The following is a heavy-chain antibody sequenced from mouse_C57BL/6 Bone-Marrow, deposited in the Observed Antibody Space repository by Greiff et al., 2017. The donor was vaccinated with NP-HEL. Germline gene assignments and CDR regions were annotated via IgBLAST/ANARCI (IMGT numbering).Heavy chain of an antibody. D-gene: IGHD1-1*01. CDR2: IRNKANNHAT. V-gene: IGHV6-6*01. Sequence: EVKLMESGGGLVQPGGSMKLSCAASGFTFSDAWMDWVRQSPEKGLEWVAEIRNKANNHATYYAESVKGRFTISRDDSKSSVYLRMISLGAEDTGIYYCTGYGSSYWYFDVWGTGTTVTVSS. CDR1: GFTFSDAW. CDR3: TGYGSSYWYFDV. J-gene: IGHJ1*03.